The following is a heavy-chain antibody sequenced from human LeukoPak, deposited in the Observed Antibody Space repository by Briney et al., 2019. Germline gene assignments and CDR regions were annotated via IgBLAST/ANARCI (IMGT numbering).Heavy chain of an antibody. D-gene: IGHD6-19*01. CDR1: GFTFSSYG. V-gene: IGHV3-23*01. J-gene: IGHJ3*02. Sequence: GGSLRLSCAASGFTFSSYGMSWVRQAPGKGLEWVSAISGSGGSTYYADSVKGRFTISRDNAKNSLYLQMSSLRAEDTALYYCARDRAVAGNLWSFDIWGQGTMVTVSS. CDR3: ARDRAVAGNLWSFDI. CDR2: ISGSGGST.